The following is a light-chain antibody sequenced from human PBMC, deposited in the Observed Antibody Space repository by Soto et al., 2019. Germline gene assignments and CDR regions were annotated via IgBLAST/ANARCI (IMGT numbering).Light chain of an antibody. Sequence: EIVMTQSPATLSVSPGERATLSCRASQSVSSNLAWYQQKPCQAHRLLIYGASTRATGIPARFSGSGSGTEFTLTISSLQSEDFAVYYCQQYNNWPSITFGQGTRLEIK. CDR3: QQYNNWPSIT. V-gene: IGKV3-15*01. CDR1: QSVSSN. CDR2: GAS. J-gene: IGKJ5*01.